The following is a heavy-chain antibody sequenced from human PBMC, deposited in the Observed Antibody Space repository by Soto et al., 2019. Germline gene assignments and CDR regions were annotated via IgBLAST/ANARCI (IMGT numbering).Heavy chain of an antibody. CDR2: IKQDGSEK. CDR3: ARDILAVAGNPFGY. Sequence: GSLRLSCAASGFTFSSYWMSWVRQAPGKGLEWVANIKQDGSEKYYVDSVKGRFTISRDNAKNSLYLQMNSLRAEDTAVYYCARDILAVAGNPFGYWGQGALVTVSS. J-gene: IGHJ4*02. V-gene: IGHV3-7*01. D-gene: IGHD6-19*01. CDR1: GFTFSSYW.